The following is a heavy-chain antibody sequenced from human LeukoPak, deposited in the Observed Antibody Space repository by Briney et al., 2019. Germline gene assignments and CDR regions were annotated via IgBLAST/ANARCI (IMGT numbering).Heavy chain of an antibody. CDR2: ISWNSGTI. D-gene: IGHD1-14*01. CDR3: AKNNPKHQSRGPNPDSLH. Sequence: PGGSLRLSCAGSGFIFNNYAMHWVRQPPGKGLEWVSGISWNSGTIDYADSVRGRFTISRDNAKNSLYLQMDRLRVEDTAFYYCAKNNPKHQSRGPNPDSLHWGQGALVTVSS. J-gene: IGHJ4*02. CDR1: GFIFNNYA. V-gene: IGHV3-9*01.